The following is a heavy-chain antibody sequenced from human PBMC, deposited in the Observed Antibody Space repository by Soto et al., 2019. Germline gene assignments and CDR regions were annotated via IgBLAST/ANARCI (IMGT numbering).Heavy chain of an antibody. CDR1: GYTFTSYA. V-gene: IGHV1-3*01. CDR2: INAGNGNT. Sequence: ASVKVSCKASGYTFTSYAMHWVRQAPGQRLEWMGWINAGNGNTKYSQKFQGRVTITRDTSASTAYMELSGLRSEDTAVYYCAIPAMVYYYYGMDVWGQGTTVTVSS. J-gene: IGHJ6*02. D-gene: IGHD5-18*01. CDR3: AIPAMVYYYYGMDV.